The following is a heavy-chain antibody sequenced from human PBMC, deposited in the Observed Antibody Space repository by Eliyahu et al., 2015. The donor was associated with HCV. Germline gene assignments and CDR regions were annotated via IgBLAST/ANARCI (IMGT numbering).Heavy chain of an antibody. J-gene: IGHJ4*02. D-gene: IGHD4-17*01. Sequence: XVQLVQSGAEVKKPGXSLRXSCKGSXYSFTXYWXSXVRQMPGKGLEWMGRIDPSDSYTNYSPSXQGHVTISADKSISTAYLQWSSLKASDTTMYYCARQSPYGDYGRWGQGTLVTVSS. V-gene: IGHV5-10-1*03. CDR3: ARQSPYGDYGR. CDR1: XYSFTXYW. CDR2: IDPSDSYT.